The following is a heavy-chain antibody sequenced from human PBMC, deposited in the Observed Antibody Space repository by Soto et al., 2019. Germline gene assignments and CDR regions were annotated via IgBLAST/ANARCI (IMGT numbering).Heavy chain of an antibody. D-gene: IGHD3-22*01. CDR3: VRGYYDSRGQSNTFDI. CDR2: VHYSGST. J-gene: IGHJ3*02. V-gene: IGHV4-59*01. Sequence: SETLSLTCIVSGASIGSSYWSWIRQSPEKGLEWVGFVHYSGSTNYNPSLKGRVTISIDTSKNQFSLKLSSVTAADTAKYYCVRGYYDSRGQSNTFDIWSQGTMVTVSS. CDR1: GASIGSSY.